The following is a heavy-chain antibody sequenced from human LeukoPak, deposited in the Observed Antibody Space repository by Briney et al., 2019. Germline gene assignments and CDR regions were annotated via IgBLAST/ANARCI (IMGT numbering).Heavy chain of an antibody. CDR1: GFTFSSYS. CDR3: ARDLSPFPPSPNDAFDI. V-gene: IGHV3-21*01. Sequence: GSLRLSCAASGFTFSSYSMNWVRQAPGKGLEWVSSISSSSSYIYYAGSVKGRFTISRDNAKNSLYLQMNSLRAEDTAVYYCARDLSPFPPSPNDAFDIWGQGTMVTVSS. CDR2: ISSSSSYI. J-gene: IGHJ3*02. D-gene: IGHD2/OR15-2a*01.